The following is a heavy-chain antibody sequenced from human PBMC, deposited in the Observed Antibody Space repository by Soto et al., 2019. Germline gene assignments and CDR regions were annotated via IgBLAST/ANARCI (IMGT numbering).Heavy chain of an antibody. D-gene: IGHD6-19*01. Sequence: NPSETLSLTCAVYGGSFSGYYWSWIRQPPGKGLEWIGEINHSGSTNYNPSLKSRVTISVDTSKNQFSLKLSSVTAADTAVYYCAREFRSSRSSGWTPHTLLYFEYWGQGTLVTVSS. CDR2: INHSGST. J-gene: IGHJ4*02. CDR3: AREFRSSRSSGWTPHTLLYFEY. CDR1: GGSFSGYY. V-gene: IGHV4-34*01.